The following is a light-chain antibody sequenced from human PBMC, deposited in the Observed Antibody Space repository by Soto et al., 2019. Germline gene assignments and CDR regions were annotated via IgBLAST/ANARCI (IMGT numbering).Light chain of an antibody. CDR2: DVT. J-gene: IGLJ1*01. CDR1: SSDVGDYDY. CDR3: CSYAGSYVYV. V-gene: IGLV2-11*01. Sequence: QSALTQPRSVSGSPGQSVTISCTGTSSDVGDYDYVSWYQQHPGKAPKLMIYDVTKRPSGVPDRFSGSKSGNAASLTISGLQGADEAAYYCCSYAGSYVYVFGTGTKVTVL.